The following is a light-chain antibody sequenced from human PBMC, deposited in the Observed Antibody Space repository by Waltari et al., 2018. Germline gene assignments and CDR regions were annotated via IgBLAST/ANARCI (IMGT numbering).Light chain of an antibody. Sequence: EIVLTQSPGTMSRSPGERASLSCRASQSVTNNNLAWSQQKPGQAPRLLIYGASRRATGIPDRFSGSGSGTDFTLTISRLEPEDFAVYYCQQLGSSPITFGQGTRLEMK. J-gene: IGKJ5*01. CDR3: QQLGSSPIT. CDR2: GAS. CDR1: QSVTNNN. V-gene: IGKV3-20*01.